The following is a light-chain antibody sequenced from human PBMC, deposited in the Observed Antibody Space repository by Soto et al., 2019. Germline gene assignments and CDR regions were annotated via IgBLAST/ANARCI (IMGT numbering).Light chain of an antibody. CDR2: EVY. J-gene: IGLJ1*01. Sequence: QSALTQPPSASGSPGQSVTISCTGTFNDVGGYNYVSWYQQHPGKAPKVIIYEVYKRPSGVPDRFSGSKSGKTASLTVSGLQAEDEADYYCCSYTSSRTYVFGTGTKLTVL. CDR1: FNDVGGYNY. CDR3: CSYTSSRTYV. V-gene: IGLV2-8*01.